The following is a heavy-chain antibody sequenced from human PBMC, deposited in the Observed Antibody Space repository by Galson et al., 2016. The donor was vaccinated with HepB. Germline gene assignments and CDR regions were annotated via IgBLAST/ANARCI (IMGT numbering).Heavy chain of an antibody. CDR1: GYAFTKYW. J-gene: IGHJ4*02. Sequence: SEAEVKKPGESLSISCQTSGYAFTKYWIGWVRQMPGKGLEWMGIVYPDDSDTNYSPSFRGQVTISADKSINTAYLQWNSLKASDTAIYYCARQGDVVVGGIDYWGQGTLVTVSS. D-gene: IGHD2-15*01. CDR3: ARQGDVVVGGIDY. CDR2: VYPDDSDT. V-gene: IGHV5-51*01.